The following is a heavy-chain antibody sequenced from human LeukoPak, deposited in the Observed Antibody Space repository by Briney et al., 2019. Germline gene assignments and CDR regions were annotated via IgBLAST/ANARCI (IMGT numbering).Heavy chain of an antibody. CDR3: ARLSAAVHLGAFDL. V-gene: IGHV4-4*07. CDR2: IYPSGST. CDR1: GGSISSYY. D-gene: IGHD3-3*01. Sequence: SETLSLTCTVSGGSISSYYWSWIRQPAGKGLELIGRIYPSGSTNYNPSLKSRVTMSVDTSKNQFSLRLTSVTAADTAVYYCARLSAAVHLGAFDLWGQGTMVTVSS. J-gene: IGHJ3*01.